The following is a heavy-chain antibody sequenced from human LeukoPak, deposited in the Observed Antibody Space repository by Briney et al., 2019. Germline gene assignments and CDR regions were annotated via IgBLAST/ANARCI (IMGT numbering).Heavy chain of an antibody. D-gene: IGHD2-2*02. Sequence: SSVKVSCKASGGTFSSYAISWVRQAPGQGLEWMGGIIPIFGTANYPQKFQGRVTITADESTSTAYMELSSLRSEDTAVYYCARGPGYCSSTSCYNYYYYYYMDVWGKGTTVTVSS. CDR2: IIPIFGTA. J-gene: IGHJ6*03. CDR3: ARGPGYCSSTSCYNYYYYYYMDV. CDR1: GGTFSSYA. V-gene: IGHV1-69*01.